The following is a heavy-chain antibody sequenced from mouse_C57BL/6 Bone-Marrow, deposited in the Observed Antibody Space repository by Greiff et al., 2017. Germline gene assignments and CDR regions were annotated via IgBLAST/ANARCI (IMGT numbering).Heavy chain of an antibody. V-gene: IGHV14-4*01. Sequence: VHVKQSGAELVRPGASVKLSCTASGFNIKDDYMHWVKQRPEQGLEWIGWIDPENGDNESASKFQGKATITAGTSSNTAYLQLSSLTSEDTAVYYCTTLYDYDGGYWGQGTSVTVSS. CDR2: IDPENGDN. D-gene: IGHD2-4*01. CDR3: TTLYDYDGGY. J-gene: IGHJ4*01. CDR1: GFNIKDDY.